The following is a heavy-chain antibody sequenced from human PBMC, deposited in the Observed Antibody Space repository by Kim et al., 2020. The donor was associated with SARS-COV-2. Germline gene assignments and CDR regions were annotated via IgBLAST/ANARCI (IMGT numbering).Heavy chain of an antibody. J-gene: IGHJ6*02. CDR2: ISSSSSYI. D-gene: IGHD2-15*01. CDR1: GFTFSSYS. V-gene: IGHV3-21*01. Sequence: GGSLRLSCAASGFTFSSYSMNWVRQAPGKGLEWVSSISSSSSYIYYADSVKGRFTISRDNAKNSLYLQMNSLRAEDTAVYYCARDFSCSGGSCYPGTDYGMDVWGQGTTVTVSS. CDR3: ARDFSCSGGSCYPGTDYGMDV.